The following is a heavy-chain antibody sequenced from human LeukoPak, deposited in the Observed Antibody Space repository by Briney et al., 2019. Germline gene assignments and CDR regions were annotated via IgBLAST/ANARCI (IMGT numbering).Heavy chain of an antibody. CDR1: GLILSTYG. CDR2: VWYDGSKK. D-gene: IGHD2-21*02. Sequence: GGSLRLSCAAPGLILSTYGMHWVRQAPGKGLEWVAVVWYDGSKKHYADSVKGRFTISRDNSKNTLYLQMNSLRAEDTAVYYCAREGALPGLRRFEYWGQGTLVTVSS. J-gene: IGHJ4*02. CDR3: AREGALPGLRRFEY. V-gene: IGHV3-33*01.